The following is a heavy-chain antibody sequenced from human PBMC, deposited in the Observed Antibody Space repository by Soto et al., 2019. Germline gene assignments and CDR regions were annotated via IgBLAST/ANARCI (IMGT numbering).Heavy chain of an antibody. CDR1: GFSLSTSGVG. V-gene: IGHV2-5*02. CDR2: IYWDDDK. Sequence: QITLKESGPTLVKPTQTLTLTCTFSGFSLSTSGVGVGWIRQPPGKALEWLALIYWDDDKRYSPSLKSRLTIPKDTSKNQVVLTMTNMDPVDTATYYCAHKTTVTIYFQHWGQGTLVTVSS. CDR3: AHKTTVTIYFQH. J-gene: IGHJ1*01. D-gene: IGHD4-17*01.